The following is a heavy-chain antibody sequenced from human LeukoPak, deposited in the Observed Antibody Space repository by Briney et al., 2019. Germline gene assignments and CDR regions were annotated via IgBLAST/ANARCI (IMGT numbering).Heavy chain of an antibody. V-gene: IGHV1-46*03. CDR1: GFTFTSYY. CDR2: INPSGVST. CDR3: AREFRSSWGPFDY. J-gene: IGHJ4*02. Sequence: ASVKVSCKASGFTFTSYYMHWVRQAPGQGLEWMGIINPSGVSTTYAQKFQGRVTMTTDTSASTVYMELSSLRSEDTAVYYCAREFRSSWGPFDYWGQGTLVTVSS. D-gene: IGHD6-6*01.